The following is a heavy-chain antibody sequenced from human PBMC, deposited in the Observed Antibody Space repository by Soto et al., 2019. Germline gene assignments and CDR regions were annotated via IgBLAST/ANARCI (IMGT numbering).Heavy chain of an antibody. CDR3: ARGTVPVDWFDP. Sequence: SETLSLTCAVYGGSFSGYYWSWIRQPPGKGLEWIGEINHSGSTNYNPSLKSRVTISVDTSKDQFSLKLSSVTAADTAVYYCARGTVPVDWFDPWGQGTLVTVSS. CDR1: GGSFSGYY. CDR2: INHSGST. D-gene: IGHD2-2*01. J-gene: IGHJ5*02. V-gene: IGHV4-34*01.